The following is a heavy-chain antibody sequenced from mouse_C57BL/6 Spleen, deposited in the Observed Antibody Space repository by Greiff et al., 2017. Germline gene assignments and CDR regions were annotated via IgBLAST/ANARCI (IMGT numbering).Heavy chain of an antibody. J-gene: IGHJ2*01. CDR1: GYAFSSSW. D-gene: IGHD2-2*01. CDR2: IYPGDGDT. Sequence: SGPELVKPGASVKISCKASGYAFSSSWMNWVKQRPGKGLEWIGRIYPGDGDTNYNGKFKGKATLTADKSSSTAYMQLSSLTSEDSAVYFCARLYGYDGEADYWGQGTTLTVSS. V-gene: IGHV1-82*01. CDR3: ARLYGYDGEADY.